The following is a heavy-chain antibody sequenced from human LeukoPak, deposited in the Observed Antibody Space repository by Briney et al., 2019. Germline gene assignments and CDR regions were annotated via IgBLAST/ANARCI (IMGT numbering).Heavy chain of an antibody. V-gene: IGHV4-59*01. J-gene: IGHJ3*02. CDR3: ARSYCGGDCYPPAAFDI. CDR1: GGSISSYY. CDR2: IYYSGST. Sequence: SETLSLTCTVSGGSISSYYWSWIRQSPGKGLEWIGYIYYSGSTNYNPSLKSRVTISVDTSKNQFSLKLSSVTAADTAVYYCARSYCGGDCYPPAAFDIWGQGTMVTVSS. D-gene: IGHD2-21*02.